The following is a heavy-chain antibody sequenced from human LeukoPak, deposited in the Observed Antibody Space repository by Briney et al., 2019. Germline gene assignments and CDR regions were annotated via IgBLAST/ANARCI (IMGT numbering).Heavy chain of an antibody. CDR2: IYTSGST. CDR1: GGSISSGSYY. J-gene: IGHJ4*02. D-gene: IGHD3-22*01. V-gene: IGHV4-61*02. Sequence: SETLSLTCTVSGGSISSGSYYWSWIRQPAGKGLEWIGRIYTSGSTNYNPSLKSRVTISVDTSKNQFSLKLSSVTAADTAVYYCARAVHYYDSSGYYYGEFDYWGQGTLVTVSS. CDR3: ARAVHYYDSSGYYYGEFDY.